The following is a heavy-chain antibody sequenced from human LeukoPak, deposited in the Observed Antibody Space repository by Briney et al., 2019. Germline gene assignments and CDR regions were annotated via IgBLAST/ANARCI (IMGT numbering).Heavy chain of an antibody. Sequence: ASVKVSFKASGYTFTGYYMHWVRQAPGQGLEWMGWINPNSGGTNYAQKFQGRATMTRDTSISTAYMELSRLRSDDTAVYYCARLMRYYDFWSGDYYGMDVWGQGTTVTVSS. CDR3: ARLMRYYDFWSGDYYGMDV. CDR2: INPNSGGT. J-gene: IGHJ6*02. CDR1: GYTFTGYY. D-gene: IGHD3-3*01. V-gene: IGHV1-2*02.